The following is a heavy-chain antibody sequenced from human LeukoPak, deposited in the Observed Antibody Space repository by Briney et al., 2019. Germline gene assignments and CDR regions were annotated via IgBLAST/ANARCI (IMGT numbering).Heavy chain of an antibody. V-gene: IGHV4-59*01. Sequence: PSETLSLTCTVSGGSISSYYWSWIRQPPGKGLEWIGYIYYSGSTNYNPSLESRVTISVDTSKNQFSLKLSSVTAADTAVYYCARYTDYYDSSGYLWIFDYWGQGTLVTVSS. CDR3: ARYTDYYDSSGYLWIFDY. CDR2: IYYSGST. D-gene: IGHD3-22*01. CDR1: GGSISSYY. J-gene: IGHJ4*02.